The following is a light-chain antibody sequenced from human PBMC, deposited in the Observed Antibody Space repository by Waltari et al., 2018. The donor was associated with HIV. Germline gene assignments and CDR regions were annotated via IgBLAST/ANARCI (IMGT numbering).Light chain of an antibody. J-gene: IGKJ3*01. V-gene: IGKV1-17*02. CDR3: LQHKTYLGT. CDR2: GSS. CDR1: QDIGNA. Sequence: DIQMTQSPSSLSASVGDRVTITCRESQDIGNALDWYQQKSGKAPKRLIYGSSSLQSGVPSRFSCSGSGTEFTLTIYNLQPEDFATYYCLQHKTYLGTFGPGTKVDIQ.